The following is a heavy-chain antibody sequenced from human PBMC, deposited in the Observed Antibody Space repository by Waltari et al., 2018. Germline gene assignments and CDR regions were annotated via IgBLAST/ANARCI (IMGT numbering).Heavy chain of an antibody. CDR3: AGLGGDTGPHGAFDI. Sequence: QVQLQESGPGLVKPSETLSLTCAVYGGSFSGYYWSWIRQPPGKGLEWIGEINHSGSTNYNPSLKSRVTISVDTSKNQFSLKLSSVTAADTAVYYCAGLGGDTGPHGAFDIWGQGTMVTVSS. J-gene: IGHJ3*02. V-gene: IGHV4-34*10. D-gene: IGHD5-18*01. CDR1: GGSFSGYY. CDR2: INHSGST.